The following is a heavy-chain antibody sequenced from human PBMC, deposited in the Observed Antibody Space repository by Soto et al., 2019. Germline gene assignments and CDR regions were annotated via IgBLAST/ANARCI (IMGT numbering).Heavy chain of an antibody. D-gene: IGHD1-1*01. CDR3: ARVGYSDRWFDP. J-gene: IGHJ5*02. CDR1: GGSISSGDFY. CDR2: IYYSGST. V-gene: IGHV4-30-4*01. Sequence: SETLSLTCTVSGGSISSGDFYWSWIRQPPGKGLEWIGYIYYSGSTYYTPSLKSRLTISVDTSKNQFSLKLSSVTAADTAVYSCARVGYSDRWFDPWGQGTLVTVSS.